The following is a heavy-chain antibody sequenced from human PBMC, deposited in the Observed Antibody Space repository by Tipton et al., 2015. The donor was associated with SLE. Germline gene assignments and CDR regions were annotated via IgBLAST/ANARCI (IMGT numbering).Heavy chain of an antibody. J-gene: IGHJ6*03. V-gene: IGHV4-34*01. D-gene: IGHD3-16*01. CDR3: ARGRPRATQAWGGYYYYMDV. CDR1: GGSFSGYY. Sequence: TLSLTCAVYGGSFSGYYWSWIRQPPGKGLERIGEINHSGSTNYNPSLKSRITISVDTSTNQFSLRLSSVTAADTAVYYCARGRPRATQAWGGYYYYMDVWGKGTTVTVSS. CDR2: INHSGST.